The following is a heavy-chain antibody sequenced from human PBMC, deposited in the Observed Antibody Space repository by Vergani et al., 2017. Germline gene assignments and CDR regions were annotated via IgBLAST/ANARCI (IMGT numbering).Heavy chain of an antibody. CDR3: AKDPTHYDILTGYSSPVWGY. V-gene: IGHV3-53*05. Sequence: EVQLVETGGGLIQPGGSLRLPCAASGFTVSSNYMSWVRQAPGKGLEWVSVIYCGGSTYYADSVKGRFTISRNNSKNTPYLQMNSLRAEDTAVYYSAKDPTHYDILTGYSSPVWGYWGQGTLVTVSS. CDR2: IYCGGST. CDR1: GFTVSSNY. J-gene: IGHJ4*02. D-gene: IGHD3-9*01.